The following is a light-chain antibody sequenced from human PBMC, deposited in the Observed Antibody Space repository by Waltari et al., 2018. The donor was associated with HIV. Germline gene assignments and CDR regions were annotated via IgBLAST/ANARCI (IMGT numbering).Light chain of an antibody. Sequence: DIQITQFPSPVSASVADSVTLSCRASVGVSFRLSWYRQRPGEGPGLFIYDASRLATGIPSRFSGRQSGKNFTLTITDLQPEDFATYFCQHAHSFPHTFGGGTRL. CDR2: DAS. CDR3: QHAHSFPHT. V-gene: IGKV1-12*01. J-gene: IGKJ4*01. CDR1: VGVSFR.